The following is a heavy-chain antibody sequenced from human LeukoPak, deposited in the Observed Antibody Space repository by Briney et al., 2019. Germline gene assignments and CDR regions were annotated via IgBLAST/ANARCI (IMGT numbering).Heavy chain of an antibody. V-gene: IGHV1-18*01. J-gene: IGHJ4*02. CDR2: INSYNGNT. CDR3: ARDVNDNIGSSDY. Sequence: ASVKVSCKASGYTFTSYGISWVRQAPGQGLEWMGWINSYNGNTNYAQKLQGRVTMTTDTSTSTAYMELMNLRSDDTAVYYCARDVNDNIGSSDYWGQGTLVTVSS. D-gene: IGHD3-22*01. CDR1: GYTFTSYG.